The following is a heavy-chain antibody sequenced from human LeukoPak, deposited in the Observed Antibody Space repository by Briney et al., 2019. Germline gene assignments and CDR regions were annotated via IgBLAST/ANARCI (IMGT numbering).Heavy chain of an antibody. CDR2: ISGSGGST. Sequence: GGSLRLSCAASGFTFSSYAMSWVRQAPGKGLEWVSAISGSGGSTYYADSVKGRFTISRDNSKNSLYLQMDSLRADDTAVYYCAKESSGGWFFDSWGQGTRVTVSS. CDR1: GFTFSSYA. D-gene: IGHD2-15*01. V-gene: IGHV3-23*01. J-gene: IGHJ4*02. CDR3: AKESSGGWFFDS.